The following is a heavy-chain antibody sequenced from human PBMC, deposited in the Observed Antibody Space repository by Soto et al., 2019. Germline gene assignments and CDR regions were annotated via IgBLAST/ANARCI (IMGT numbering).Heavy chain of an antibody. Sequence: PSETLSLTCTVSGGSISSSSYYWGCIRQPPGKGLEWIASIDYTGNTFHNPSLTSRVTISVDTPKNQFSLKVTSVTAADTAVYYCARINKGYGTDSWGQGTLVTVSS. CDR2: IDYTGNT. CDR1: GGSISSSSYY. CDR3: ARINKGYGTDS. V-gene: IGHV4-39*01. J-gene: IGHJ4*02. D-gene: IGHD5-18*01.